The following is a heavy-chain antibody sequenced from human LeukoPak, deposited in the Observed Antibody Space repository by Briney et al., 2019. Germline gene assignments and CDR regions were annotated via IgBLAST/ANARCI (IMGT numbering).Heavy chain of an antibody. CDR1: GFTFSSYA. V-gene: IGHV3-23*01. J-gene: IGHJ4*02. D-gene: IGHD3-10*01. Sequence: GSLRLSRAASGFTFSSYAMSWVRQAPGKGLEWVSAISGSGGSTYYADSVKGRFTISRDNSKNTLYLQMNSLRAEDTAVYYCATSPVLLWFGPYYFDYWGQGTLVTVSS. CDR2: ISGSGGST. CDR3: ATSPVLLWFGPYYFDY.